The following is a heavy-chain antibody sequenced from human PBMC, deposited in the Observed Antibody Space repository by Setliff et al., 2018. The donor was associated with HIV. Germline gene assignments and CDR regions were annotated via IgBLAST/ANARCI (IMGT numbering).Heavy chain of an antibody. V-gene: IGHV4-38-2*02. CDR1: GYSISSGYY. CDR3: ASGAGYSSGWYLFDY. D-gene: IGHD6-19*01. CDR2: IYHSGST. Sequence: PSETLSLTCTVSGYSISSGYYWGWIRQPPGKGLEWIGSIYHSGSTYYNPSLKSRVTISVDTSKNQFSLKLSSVTAADTAVYYCASGAGYSSGWYLFDYWGQGTLVTVS. J-gene: IGHJ4*02.